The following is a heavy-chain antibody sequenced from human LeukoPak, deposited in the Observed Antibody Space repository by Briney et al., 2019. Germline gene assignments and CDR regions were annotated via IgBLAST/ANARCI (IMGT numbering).Heavy chain of an antibody. CDR1: GFTFSTYG. CDR3: AKAADGGAQHFDY. V-gene: IGHV3-23*01. CDR2: ISGSGGST. D-gene: IGHD1-26*01. J-gene: IGHJ4*02. Sequence: GGSLRLSCAASGFTFSTYGMSWVRQAPGKGLDWLSAISGSGGSTYYADSVKGRFTISRDNSKNTLYLQVNSLRAEDTAVYYCAKAADGGAQHFDYWGQGNLVTVSS.